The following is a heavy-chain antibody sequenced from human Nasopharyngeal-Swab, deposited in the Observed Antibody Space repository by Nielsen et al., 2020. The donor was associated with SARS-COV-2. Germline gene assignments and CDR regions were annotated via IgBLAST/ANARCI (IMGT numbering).Heavy chain of an antibody. CDR2: ITPFNGNT. CDR3: ATPSGIVGATNPFGAFAF. V-gene: IGHV1-45*02. D-gene: IGHD1-26*01. J-gene: IGHJ3*01. CDR1: GHTFTYRY. Sequence: SVKVSCKASGHTFTYRYLHWVRQAPGQALEWMGWITPFNGNTSYAQKFQDRVIITTDRSMTTAYMELSSLRSEDTAMYYCATPSGIVGATNPFGAFAFWGQGTMVTVSS.